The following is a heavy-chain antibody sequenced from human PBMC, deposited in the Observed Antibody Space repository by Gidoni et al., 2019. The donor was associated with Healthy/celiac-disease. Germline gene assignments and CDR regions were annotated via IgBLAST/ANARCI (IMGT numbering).Heavy chain of an antibody. CDR3: AIGPQLGYYYYGMDV. V-gene: IGHV3-9*01. CDR1: GFPFDDYA. CDR2: ISWNSGSI. D-gene: IGHD6-6*01. J-gene: IGHJ6*02. Sequence: EVQLVESGGGLVQPGRSLRLSCAASGFPFDDYAMHWVRQAPGKGLEWVSGISWNSGSIGYADSVKGRFTISRDNAKNSLYLQMNSLRAEDTALYYCAIGPQLGYYYYGMDVWGQGTTVTVSS.